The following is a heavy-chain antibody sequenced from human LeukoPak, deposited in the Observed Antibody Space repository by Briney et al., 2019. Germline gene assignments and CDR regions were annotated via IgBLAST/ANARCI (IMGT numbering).Heavy chain of an antibody. CDR3: AREVGATTWFPH. Sequence: SETLSLTCTVSGGSISSSSYYWGWIRQPPGKGLEWIGSIYYSGSTYYNPSLKSRVTISVDTSKNQLSLKLSSVTAADTAVYYCAREVGATTWFPHWGQGTLVTVSS. CDR1: GGSISSSSYY. V-gene: IGHV4-39*01. CDR2: IYYSGST. J-gene: IGHJ4*02. D-gene: IGHD1-26*01.